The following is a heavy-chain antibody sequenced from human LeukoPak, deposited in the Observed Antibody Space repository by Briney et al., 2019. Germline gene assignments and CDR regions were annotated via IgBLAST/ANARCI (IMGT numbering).Heavy chain of an antibody. CDR1: GGSVSSGNYY. Sequence: ETLSLTCTVSGGSVSSGNYYWSWIRQPPGKGLDWIGYIYYSGSTNYNPSLKSRVTISVDTSKNQFSLRLSSVTAADTAVYYCARDPSGYFNYWGQGTLVTVAS. CDR2: IYYSGST. V-gene: IGHV4-61*01. D-gene: IGHD3-22*01. J-gene: IGHJ4*02. CDR3: ARDPSGYFNY.